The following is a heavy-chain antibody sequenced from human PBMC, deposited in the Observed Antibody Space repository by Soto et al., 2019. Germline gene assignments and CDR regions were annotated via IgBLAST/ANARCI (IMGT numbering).Heavy chain of an antibody. D-gene: IGHD6-19*01. Sequence: LSLTCAVYGGSFSGYYWSWIRQPPGKGLEWLGEINHSGITDYNPSLKSRITISIDTSKKQFSLKLNSVTAADTAVYYCAIGPRMWLAGGGYWGQGTQVTSPQ. CDR1: GGSFSGYY. V-gene: IGHV4-34*01. CDR3: AIGPRMWLAGGGY. J-gene: IGHJ4*02. CDR2: INHSGIT.